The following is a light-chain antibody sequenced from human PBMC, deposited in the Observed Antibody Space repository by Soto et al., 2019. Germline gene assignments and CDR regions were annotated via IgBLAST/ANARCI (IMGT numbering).Light chain of an antibody. Sequence: QSALTQPASVSGSPGQSITISCTGTNSNVGAYSYVSWYQQHPGKAPKLMIYDVLKRPSGVPDRCSCSTSGDTASLTISGLQADDEADYYCCSYSGSYNWVFGRRTKVTVL. J-gene: IGLJ3*02. CDR3: CSYSGSYNWV. CDR2: DVL. V-gene: IGLV2-11*01. CDR1: NSNVGAYSY.